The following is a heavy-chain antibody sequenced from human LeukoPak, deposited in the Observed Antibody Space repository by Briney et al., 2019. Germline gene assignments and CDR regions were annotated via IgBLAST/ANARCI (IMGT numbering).Heavy chain of an antibody. CDR3: ARGRGGSYNY. CDR1: GYTFTGYY. V-gene: IGHV1-8*02. CDR2: MNPNSGNT. D-gene: IGHD1-26*01. Sequence: ASVKVSCKASGYTFTGYYMHWVRQAPGQGLEWMGWMNPNSGNTGYAQKFQGRVTMTRNTSISTAYMELSSLRSEDTAVYYCARGRGGSYNYWGQGTLVTVSS. J-gene: IGHJ4*02.